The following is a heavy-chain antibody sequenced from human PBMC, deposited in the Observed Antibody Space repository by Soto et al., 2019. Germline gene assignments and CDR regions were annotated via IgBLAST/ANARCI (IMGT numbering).Heavy chain of an antibody. Sequence: ASVKVSCNASRYTFTSYYIHWVRQAPGQGREWMGVINPGGGSTSYAQTLHARVTMTRDTSTSTVYRELSSLRSEDAAVYYCARVLAVAYSPALLWGQGTLVTVSS. V-gene: IGHV1-46*01. CDR3: ARVLAVAYSPALL. CDR1: RYTFTSYY. D-gene: IGHD6-19*01. J-gene: IGHJ4*02. CDR2: INPGGGST.